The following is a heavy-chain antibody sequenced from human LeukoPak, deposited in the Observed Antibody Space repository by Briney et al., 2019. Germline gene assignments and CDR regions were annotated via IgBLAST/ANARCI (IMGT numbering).Heavy chain of an antibody. CDR3: ARWGSTSCYDY. D-gene: IGHD2-2*01. CDR2: ISTNGDST. J-gene: IGHJ4*02. CDR1: GFTFSTYA. Sequence: GGSLRLSCAASGFTFSTYAMHWVRQAPGKGLEYASAISTNGDSTYYADSVKGRFTISRDNSKNTLFLQMGSLRADDMAVYYCARWGSTSCYDYWGQGTLVTVSS. V-gene: IGHV3-64*02.